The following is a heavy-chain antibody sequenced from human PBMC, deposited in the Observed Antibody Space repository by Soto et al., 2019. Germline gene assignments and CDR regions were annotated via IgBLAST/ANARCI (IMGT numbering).Heavy chain of an antibody. D-gene: IGHD2-15*01. CDR2: IQSGGHT. J-gene: IGHJ6*04. CDR3: ARDDVLCDGGRCYGVTLDV. Sequence: EVQLVEAGGGLVQPGGSLRLSCAASGFTVSSKYMSWVRQAPGKGLEWGSLIQSGGHTYYADSVKGRFTISRDTSENTVHLQMDSLRAEDTAVYYCARDDVLCDGGRCYGVTLDVWGKGTTVTVSS. V-gene: IGHV3-66*01. CDR1: GFTVSSKY.